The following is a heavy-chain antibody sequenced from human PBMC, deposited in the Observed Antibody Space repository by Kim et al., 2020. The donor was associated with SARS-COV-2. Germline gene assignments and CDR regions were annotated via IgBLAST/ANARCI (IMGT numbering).Heavy chain of an antibody. J-gene: IGHJ4*02. CDR1: GFTFSSYG. CDR3: AKDLSYGSGAQAEGLDY. D-gene: IGHD3-10*01. Sequence: GGSLRLSCAASGFTFSSYGMHWVRQAPGKGLEWVAVIWYDGSNKYYADSVKGRFTISRDNSKNTLYLQMNSLRAEDTAVYYCAKDLSYGSGAQAEGLDYWGQGTLVTVSS. V-gene: IGHV3-33*06. CDR2: IWYDGSNK.